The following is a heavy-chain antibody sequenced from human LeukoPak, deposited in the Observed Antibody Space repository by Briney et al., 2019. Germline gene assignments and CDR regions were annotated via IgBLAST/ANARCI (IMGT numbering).Heavy chain of an antibody. CDR2: IYYSGST. V-gene: IGHV4-39*01. J-gene: IGHJ5*02. CDR3: ARHAKFTMIVVVPTGWFDP. Sequence: SETLSLTCTVSGDSITNTYYYWAWIRQPPEKGLEWIGNIYYSGSTYYNPSLKSRVTISVDTSKNQFSLKLSSVTAADTAVYYCARHAKFTMIVVVPTGWFDPWGQGTLVTVSS. D-gene: IGHD3-22*01. CDR1: GDSITNTYYY.